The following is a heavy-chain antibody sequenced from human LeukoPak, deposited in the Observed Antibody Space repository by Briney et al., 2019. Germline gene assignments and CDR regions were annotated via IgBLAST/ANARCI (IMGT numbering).Heavy chain of an antibody. J-gene: IGHJ4*02. Sequence: GGSLRLSCAASGFTFSSYAMSWVRQAPGKGLECVSAISGSGGSTYYADSVKGRFTISRDNSKNTLYLQMSSLRAEDTAVYYCAKSREIMPPLDYWGQGTLVTASS. D-gene: IGHD5-24*01. CDR3: AKSREIMPPLDY. CDR2: ISGSGGST. CDR1: GFTFSSYA. V-gene: IGHV3-23*01.